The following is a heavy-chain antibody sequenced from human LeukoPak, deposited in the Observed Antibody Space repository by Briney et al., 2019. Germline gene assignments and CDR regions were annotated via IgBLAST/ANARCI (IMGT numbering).Heavy chain of an antibody. CDR1: GGSISSGSYY. Sequence: KPSRTLSLTCTVSGGSISSGSYYWSWIRQPAGKGLEWIGRIYTSGSTNYNPSLKSRVTISVDTSKNQFSLKLSSVTAADTAVYYCARELVWQWLVPDAFDIWGQGTMVTVSS. V-gene: IGHV4-61*02. CDR3: ARELVWQWLVPDAFDI. J-gene: IGHJ3*02. CDR2: IYTSGST. D-gene: IGHD6-19*01.